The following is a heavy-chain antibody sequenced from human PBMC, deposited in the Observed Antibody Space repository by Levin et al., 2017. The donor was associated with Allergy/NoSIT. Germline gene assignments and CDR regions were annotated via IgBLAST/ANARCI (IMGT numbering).Heavy chain of an antibody. Sequence: GESLKISCAASGFTFSSYGMHWVRQAPGKGLEWVAVISYDGSNKYYADSVKGRFTISRDNSKNTLYLQMNSLRAEETAVYYCAKAEYDYVWGSYRYDYYYYGMDVWGQGTTVTVSS. CDR1: GFTFSSYG. CDR2: ISYDGSNK. J-gene: IGHJ6*02. D-gene: IGHD3-16*02. CDR3: AKAEYDYVWGSYRYDYYYYGMDV. V-gene: IGHV3-30*18.